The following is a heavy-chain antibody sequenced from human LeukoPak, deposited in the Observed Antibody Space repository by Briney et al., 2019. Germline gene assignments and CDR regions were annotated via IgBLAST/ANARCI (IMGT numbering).Heavy chain of an antibody. V-gene: IGHV1-2*02. J-gene: IGHJ4*02. D-gene: IGHD2-8*02. CDR1: GYTFTCYY. Sequence: ASVKVSCKGSGYTFTCYYIYWVRQAPGQGVEWMGWIDPNSGATNYAQKFQGRVTMTRDTSISTAYMELTRLTSDDTAVYFFARLVSYWGQGTLVTVSS. CDR2: IDPNSGAT. CDR3: ARLVSY.